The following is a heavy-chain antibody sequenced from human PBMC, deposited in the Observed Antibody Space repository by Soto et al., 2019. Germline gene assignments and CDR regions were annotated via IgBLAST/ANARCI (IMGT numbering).Heavy chain of an antibody. Sequence: HPGGSLRLSCAASGFTFSNYAMHWVRQAPGKGLEWVAVISYDGSNTYYADSVKGRFTISRDNSKNTLSLRMDSLRADDTAVYFCARRPVTHYFDYWGQGTLVTVSS. CDR3: ARRPVTHYFDY. D-gene: IGHD4-17*01. J-gene: IGHJ4*02. V-gene: IGHV3-30-3*01. CDR1: GFTFSNYA. CDR2: ISYDGSNT.